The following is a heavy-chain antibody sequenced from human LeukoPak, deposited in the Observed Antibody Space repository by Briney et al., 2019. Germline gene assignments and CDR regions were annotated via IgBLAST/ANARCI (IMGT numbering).Heavy chain of an antibody. CDR3: ARAHH. J-gene: IGHJ5*02. Sequence: GGSLRLSCVASGLTFSSYWMSWVRQAPGKGLEWVANINEDGSEKHYVDSVKGRFTISRDNAKNSLYLQMNSLRAEDTALYYCARAHHWGQGTLVTVSS. CDR1: GLTFSSYW. CDR2: INEDGSEK. V-gene: IGHV3-7*01.